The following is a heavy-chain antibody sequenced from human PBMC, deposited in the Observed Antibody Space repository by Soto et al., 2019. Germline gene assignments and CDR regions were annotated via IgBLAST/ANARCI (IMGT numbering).Heavy chain of an antibody. V-gene: IGHV4-34*02. J-gene: IGHJ6*02. CDR3: ARQGAVTVMFYYHGMDV. CDR2: INHGGIT. Sequence: QVQLQQWGAGLLKPSETLSLTCDVYGGPFGGYFWSWIRQPPGKGLEWIGEINHGGITNYNPSLKSRITISVDTSKNQFSLKLSSVTAADAAVYYCARQGAVTVMFYYHGMDVWGQGTSVTVSS. CDR1: GGPFGGYF. D-gene: IGHD2-21*02.